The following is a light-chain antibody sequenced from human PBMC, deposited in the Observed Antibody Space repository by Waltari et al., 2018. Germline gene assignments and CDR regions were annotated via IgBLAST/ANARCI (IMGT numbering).Light chain of an antibody. Sequence: HSVLTQPPSASATPGARVTIPCSGSTSNIGRNLLNLYQLLPGTAPKLLIYSNNQRPSGVPDRFSGSKSGTSASLAISGLQSEDEATYYCAAWDDSLNGLIFGGGTKLTVL. CDR2: SNN. CDR3: AAWDDSLNGLI. J-gene: IGLJ2*01. V-gene: IGLV1-44*01. CDR1: TSNIGRNL.